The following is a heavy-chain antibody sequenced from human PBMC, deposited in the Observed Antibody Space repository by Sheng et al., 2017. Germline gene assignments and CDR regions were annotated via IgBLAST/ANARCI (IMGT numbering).Heavy chain of an antibody. CDR1: GFSFSNYE. CDR3: ARGFAGNSGFDY. V-gene: IGHV3-48*03. J-gene: IGHJ4*02. Sequence: PGGSLRLSCAASGFSFSNYEVNWVRQAPGKGLEWISYISFSGTNIYYADSVRGRFTISRDNAKNSLYLQMNSLRAEDTAVYYCARGFAGNSGFDYWGQGTLVTVSS. CDR2: ISFSGTNI. D-gene: IGHD6-13*01.